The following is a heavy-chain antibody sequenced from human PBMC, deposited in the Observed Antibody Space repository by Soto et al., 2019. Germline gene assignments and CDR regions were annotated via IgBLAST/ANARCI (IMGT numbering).Heavy chain of an antibody. CDR2: IIPIFGTA. J-gene: IGHJ1*01. D-gene: IGHD3-3*01. CDR1: GGTFSSYA. Sequence: QVQLVQSGAEVKKPGSSVKVSCKASGGTFSSYAISWVRQAPGQGLEWMGGIIPIFGTANYAQKFQDRVTITADEFTRTAYMELSSLRSEDTAVYYCARTVWSGYYIDDRSCAHEYFQHWGQGTLVTVSS. V-gene: IGHV1-69*01. CDR3: ARTVWSGYYIDDRSCAHEYFQH.